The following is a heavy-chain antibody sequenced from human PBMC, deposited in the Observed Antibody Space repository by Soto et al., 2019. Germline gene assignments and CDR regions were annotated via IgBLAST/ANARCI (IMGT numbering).Heavy chain of an antibody. Sequence: LSLTCAVYGGSFSGYYWSWIRQPPGKGLEWIGEINHSGSTYYNPSLKSRVTISVDTSKNQFSLKLSSVTAADTAVYYCARHDPLVDYWGQGTLVTVSS. CDR2: INHSGST. CDR1: GGSFSGYY. D-gene: IGHD3-16*01. J-gene: IGHJ4*02. V-gene: IGHV4-34*01. CDR3: ARHDPLVDY.